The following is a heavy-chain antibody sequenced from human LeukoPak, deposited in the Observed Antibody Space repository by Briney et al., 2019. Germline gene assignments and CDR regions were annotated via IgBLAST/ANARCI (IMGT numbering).Heavy chain of an antibody. CDR2: IYYSGST. J-gene: IGHJ4*02. D-gene: IGHD6-13*01. V-gene: IGHV4-59*01. Sequence: PSETLPLTCTVSGGSLSSYFWSWIRQPPGKGLEWIAYIYYSGSTNYNPSLKSRVTISVDTSKIQFSLKLSSVTAADTAVYYCARQPSSWFTSFDSWGQGTLVTVSS. CDR3: ARQPSSWFTSFDS. CDR1: GGSLSSYF.